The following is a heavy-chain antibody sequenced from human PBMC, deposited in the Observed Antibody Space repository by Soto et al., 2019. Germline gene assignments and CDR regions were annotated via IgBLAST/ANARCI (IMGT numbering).Heavy chain of an antibody. D-gene: IGHD4-4*01. CDR1: GGSFSGYY. CDR3: ARGPYSNYGYYYYYYGMDV. CDR2: INHSGST. V-gene: IGHV4-34*01. Sequence: SETLSLTCAVYGGSFSGYYWSWIRQPPGKGLEWIGEINHSGSTNYNPSLKSRVTISVDTSKNQFSLKLSSVTAADTAVYYCARGPYSNYGYYYYYYGMDVWGQGTTVTVSS. J-gene: IGHJ6*02.